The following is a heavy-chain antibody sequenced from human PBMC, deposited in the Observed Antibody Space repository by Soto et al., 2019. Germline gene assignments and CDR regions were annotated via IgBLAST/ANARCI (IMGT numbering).Heavy chain of an antibody. CDR3: ARARGDVLLLFGEPPGGAFDI. CDR2: IYYSGST. D-gene: IGHD3-10*01. V-gene: IGHV4-59*01. J-gene: IGHJ3*02. Sequence: PSETLSLTCTVSGGSISSYYWSWIRQPPGKGLEWIGYIYYSGSTNYNPSLKSRVTISVDTSKNQFSLKLSSVTAADTAVYYCARARGDVLLLFGEPPGGAFDIWGQGTMVTVSS. CDR1: GGSISSYY.